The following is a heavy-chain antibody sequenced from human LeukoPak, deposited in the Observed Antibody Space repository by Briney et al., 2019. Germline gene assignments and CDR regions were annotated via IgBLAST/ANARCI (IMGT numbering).Heavy chain of an antibody. J-gene: IGHJ4*02. CDR3: ARVGPGVYYYDSSGYYPYYFDY. Sequence: KPSETLSLTCAVYGVSFSGYYWSRIRQPPGKGLEWIGEINHSGSTNYNPSLKSRVTISVDTSKNQFSLKLSSVTAADTAVYYCARVGPGVYYYDSSGYYPYYFDYWGQGTLVTVSS. V-gene: IGHV4-34*01. CDR2: INHSGST. CDR1: GVSFSGYY. D-gene: IGHD3-22*01.